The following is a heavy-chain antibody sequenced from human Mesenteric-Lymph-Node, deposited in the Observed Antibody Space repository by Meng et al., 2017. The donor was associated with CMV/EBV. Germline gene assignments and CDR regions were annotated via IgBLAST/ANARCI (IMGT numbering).Heavy chain of an antibody. J-gene: IGHJ4*02. CDR2: IYPSDGST. CDR3: ATDGGHHDFDY. Sequence: SCKTSGYSFTKSYIHWMQQAPGQGLEWLGVIYPSDGSTKSAQRFQDRVTMTRDTSTSTVYMELSSLRSEDTAVYYCATDGGHHDFDYWGQGTLVTVSS. D-gene: IGHD3-3*01. V-gene: IGHV1-46*01. CDR1: GYSFTKSY.